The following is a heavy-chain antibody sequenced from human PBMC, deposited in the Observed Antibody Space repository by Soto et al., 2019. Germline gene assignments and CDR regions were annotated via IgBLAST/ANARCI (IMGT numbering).Heavy chain of an antibody. CDR2: ISYDGSNK. J-gene: IGHJ4*02. CDR1: GFTFSSYG. CDR3: AKDWAHYYDSSGMYYFDY. Sequence: GGSLRLSCAASGFTFSSYGMHWVRQAPGKGLEWVAVISYDGSNKYYADSVKGRFTISRDNSKNTLYLQMNSLRAEDTAVYYCAKDWAHYYDSSGMYYFDYWGQGTLVTVSS. V-gene: IGHV3-30*18. D-gene: IGHD3-22*01.